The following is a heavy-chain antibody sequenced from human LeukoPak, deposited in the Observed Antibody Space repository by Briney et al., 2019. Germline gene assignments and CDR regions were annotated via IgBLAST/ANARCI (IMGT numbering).Heavy chain of an antibody. CDR1: GGSISSYY. CDR3: ATGGSSGNDAFDI. V-gene: IGHV4-4*07. Sequence: PSETLSLICTVSGGSISSYYWSWIRQPAGKGLGWIGRIYTSGSTNYNPSLKSRVTMSVDTSKNQFSLKLSSVTAADTAVYYCATGGSSGNDAFDIWGQGTMVTVSS. J-gene: IGHJ3*02. CDR2: IYTSGST. D-gene: IGHD3-22*01.